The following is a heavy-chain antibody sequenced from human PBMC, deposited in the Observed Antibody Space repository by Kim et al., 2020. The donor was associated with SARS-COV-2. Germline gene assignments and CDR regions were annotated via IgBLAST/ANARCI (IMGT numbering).Heavy chain of an antibody. V-gene: IGHV3-21*01. CDR3: ASESRSLS. D-gene: IGHD1-26*01. CDR2: SIYI. J-gene: IGHJ5*02. Sequence: SIYIYYADSVKGRFTISRDNAKNSLYLQMNSLRAEDTAVYYCASESRSLSWGQGTLVTVSS.